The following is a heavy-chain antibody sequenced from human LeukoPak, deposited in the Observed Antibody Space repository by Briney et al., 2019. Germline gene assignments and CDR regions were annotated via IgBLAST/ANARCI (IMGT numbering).Heavy chain of an antibody. CDR1: GFTFSSYA. Sequence: GGSLRLSCAASGFTFSSYAMHWVRQAPGKGLEWVAVISYDGSNKYYADSVKGRFTISRDNSKNTLYLQMNSLRAEDTAAYYCARDWSHYYDSSGYFDYWGQGTLVTVSS. D-gene: IGHD3-22*01. J-gene: IGHJ4*02. CDR3: ARDWSHYYDSSGYFDY. CDR2: ISYDGSNK. V-gene: IGHV3-30-3*01.